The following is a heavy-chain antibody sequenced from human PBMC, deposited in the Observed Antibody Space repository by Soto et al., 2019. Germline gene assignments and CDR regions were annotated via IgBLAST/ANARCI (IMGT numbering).Heavy chain of an antibody. CDR1: GDSISSYY. J-gene: IGHJ4*02. CDR2: LYYGRSA. V-gene: IGHV4-59*01. CDR3: ALRSMAVVPEY. Sequence: QVQLQESGPGLVKPSETLSLTCAVSGDSISSYYCLWIRQPPGKGLESIGYLYYGRSANYKPSLKSRFTLSVDTSMNQCSLTLSSMTAADTAVYYCALRSMAVVPEYWGQGTLVTVSA. D-gene: IGHD3-22*01.